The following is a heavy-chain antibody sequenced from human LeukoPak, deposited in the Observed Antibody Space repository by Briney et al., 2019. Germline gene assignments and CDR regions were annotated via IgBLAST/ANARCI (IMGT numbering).Heavy chain of an antibody. D-gene: IGHD3-9*01. CDR2: VYYTGST. CDR1: GGSISSGSYY. V-gene: IGHV4-61*01. Sequence: SQTLSLTCTVSGGSISSGSYYWSWIRQSPGKGLEWIGFVYYTGSTNYNPSLKSRVTISVDTSKNQFSLKLSSVTAADTAVYYCARDLDDILTGYSVLGYWGQGTLVTVSS. J-gene: IGHJ4*02. CDR3: ARDLDDILTGYSVLGY.